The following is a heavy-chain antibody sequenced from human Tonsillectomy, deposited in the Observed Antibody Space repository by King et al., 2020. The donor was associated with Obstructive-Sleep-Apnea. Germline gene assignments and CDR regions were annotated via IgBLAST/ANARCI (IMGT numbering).Heavy chain of an antibody. D-gene: IGHD2-2*01. CDR2: ISGSGGST. J-gene: IGHJ4*02. V-gene: IGHV3-23*04. CDR3: AKGQKYCSSTSCYYSFDY. CDR1: GFTFSSYA. Sequence: VQLVESGGGLVQPGGSLRLSCAASGFTFSSYAMSWVRQAPGKGLEWVSAISGSGGSTYYADSVKGRFTISRDNSKNTLYLQMNSLRAEDTAVYYCAKGQKYCSSTSCYYSFDYWGQGTLVTVSS.